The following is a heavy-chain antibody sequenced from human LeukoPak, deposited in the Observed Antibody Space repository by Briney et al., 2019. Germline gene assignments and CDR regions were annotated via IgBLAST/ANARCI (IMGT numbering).Heavy chain of an antibody. D-gene: IGHD4/OR15-4a*01. CDR2: ISPDGNTE. J-gene: IGHJ4*02. Sequence: GGSLRLSCAASGFTLSSCWMVWVRQAPGKGLEWVATISPDGNTEYYVDSVRGRFSISRDDAKNSLFLQMNNLRAEDTAVYFCATSGIPNALDYWGQGTLVTVPS. CDR3: ATSGIPNALDY. CDR1: GFTLSSCW. V-gene: IGHV3-7*01.